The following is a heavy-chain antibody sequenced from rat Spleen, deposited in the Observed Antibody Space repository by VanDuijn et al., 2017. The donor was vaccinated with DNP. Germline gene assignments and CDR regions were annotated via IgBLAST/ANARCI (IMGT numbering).Heavy chain of an antibody. V-gene: IGHV5S10*01. CDR2: IISDGSRT. J-gene: IGHJ2*01. Sequence: EVRLVESGRGLVQPGRSLKSSCAASGFTFSNYDMAWVGKAPTKGLEWVAPIISDGSRTYYRDSVNGRFTISRNNAENTLFLQMDSLRSEDTATYYCATHNNFDCWGQGVMVTVSS. CDR3: ATHNNFDC. D-gene: IGHD1-10*01. CDR1: GFTFSNYD.